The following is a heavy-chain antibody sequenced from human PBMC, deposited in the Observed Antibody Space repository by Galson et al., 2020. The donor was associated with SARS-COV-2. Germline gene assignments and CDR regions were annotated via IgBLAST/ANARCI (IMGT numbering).Heavy chain of an antibody. Sequence: ASVKVSCKASGYTFTGYYMHWVRQAPGQGLEWMGWINPNSGGTNYAQKFQGRVTMTRDTSISTAYMELSRLRSDDTAVYYCARAMRRSYYELPIYYFDYWGQGTLVTVSS. CDR3: ARAMRRSYYELPIYYFDY. CDR1: GYTFTGYY. D-gene: IGHD1-26*01. V-gene: IGHV1-2*02. CDR2: INPNSGGT. J-gene: IGHJ4*02.